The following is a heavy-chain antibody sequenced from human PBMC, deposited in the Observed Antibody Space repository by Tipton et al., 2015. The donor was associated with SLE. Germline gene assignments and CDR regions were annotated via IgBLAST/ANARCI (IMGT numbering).Heavy chain of an antibody. D-gene: IGHD2-15*01. J-gene: IGHJ4*02. V-gene: IGHV4-39*07. CDR2: IYYSGST. Sequence: TLSLTCTVSGGSISSSSYYWGWIRQPPGKGLEWIGSIYYSGSTYYNPSLKSRVTISVDTSKNQFSLTLSSVTAADTAVYYCARKGSGGWWDYWGQGTLVTVSS. CDR1: GGSISSSSYY. CDR3: ARKGSGGWWDY.